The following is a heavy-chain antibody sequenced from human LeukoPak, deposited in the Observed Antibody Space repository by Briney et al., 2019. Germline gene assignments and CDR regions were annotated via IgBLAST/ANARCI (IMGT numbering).Heavy chain of an antibody. CDR2: IHYSGST. CDR3: ASFEDYGDPIFDY. D-gene: IGHD4-17*01. J-gene: IGHJ4*02. V-gene: IGHV4-39*01. Sequence: SETLSLTCTVSGGSISSSSYYWGWIRQPPGKGLEWIGSIHYSGSTYYNPSLKSRVTISVDTSKNQFSLKLSSVTATDTAVYYCASFEDYGDPIFDYWGQGTLVTVSS. CDR1: GGSISSSSYY.